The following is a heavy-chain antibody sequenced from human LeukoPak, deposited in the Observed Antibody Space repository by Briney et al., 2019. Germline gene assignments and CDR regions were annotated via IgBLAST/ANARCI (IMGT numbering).Heavy chain of an antibody. CDR3: ASTGYTVGATLCGAFDI. V-gene: IGHV1-2*06. CDR1: GYTFTGYY. J-gene: IGHJ3*02. Sequence: ASVKVSCKASGYTFTGYYMHWVRQAPGQGLEWMGRINSNSGGTNYAQKFQGRVTMTRDTSISTAYMELSRLRSDDTAVYYCASTGYTVGATLCGAFDIWGQGTMVTVSS. D-gene: IGHD1-26*01. CDR2: INSNSGGT.